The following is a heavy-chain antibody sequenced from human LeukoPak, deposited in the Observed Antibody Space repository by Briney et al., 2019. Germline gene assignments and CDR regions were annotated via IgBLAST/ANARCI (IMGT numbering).Heavy chain of an antibody. CDR3: ARAMVTPYYFDY. V-gene: IGHV4-30-4*01. D-gene: IGHD4-23*01. CDR2: IYYSGST. J-gene: IGHJ4*02. Sequence: SETLSLTCTVSGGSISSGDYYWSWIRQPPGKGLEWIGYIYYSGSTYYNPSLKSRVTISVDTSKNQFSLKLNSVTAADTAVYYCARAMVTPYYFDYWGQGTLVTVSS. CDR1: GGSISSGDYY.